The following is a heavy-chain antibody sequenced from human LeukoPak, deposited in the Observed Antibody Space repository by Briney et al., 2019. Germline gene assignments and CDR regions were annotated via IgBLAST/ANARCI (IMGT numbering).Heavy chain of an antibody. CDR1: GGSISSGSYY. CDR3: ARHAAAGTPHDAFDI. V-gene: IGHV4-61*10. J-gene: IGHJ3*02. Sequence: SETLSLTCTVSGGSISSGSYYWSWIRQPAGKGLEWIGYIYYSGSTNYNPSLKSRVTISVDTSKNQFSLKLSSVTAADTAVYYCARHAAAGTPHDAFDIWGQGTMVTVSS. CDR2: IYYSGST. D-gene: IGHD6-13*01.